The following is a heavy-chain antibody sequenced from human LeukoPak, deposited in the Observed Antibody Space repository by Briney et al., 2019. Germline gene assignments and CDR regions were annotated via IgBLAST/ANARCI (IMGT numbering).Heavy chain of an antibody. Sequence: PSETLSLTCAVYGGSFSGYYWSWIRQPPGKGLEWIGEINHSGSTNYNPSLKSRVTISVDTSKNQFSLKLSSVTAADTAVYYCAGIQQLAYWGQGTLVTVSS. D-gene: IGHD6-13*01. CDR3: AGIQQLAY. CDR1: GGSFSGYY. V-gene: IGHV4-34*01. CDR2: INHSGST. J-gene: IGHJ4*02.